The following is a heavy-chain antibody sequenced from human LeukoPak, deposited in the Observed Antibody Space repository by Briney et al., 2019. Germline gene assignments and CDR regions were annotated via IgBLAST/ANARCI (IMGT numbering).Heavy chain of an antibody. CDR2: ISASGGST. D-gene: IGHD1-26*01. Sequence: GGSLRLSCAASGVTFSSYAMSWVRQAPGKGLEWVSSISASGGSTYYADSVKGRFTISRDNSKNTLYLQSNSLRAEDTAVYYCANLGGSSGFKWGQGTLVTVSS. J-gene: IGHJ4*02. V-gene: IGHV3-23*01. CDR3: ANLGGSSGFK. CDR1: GVTFSSYA.